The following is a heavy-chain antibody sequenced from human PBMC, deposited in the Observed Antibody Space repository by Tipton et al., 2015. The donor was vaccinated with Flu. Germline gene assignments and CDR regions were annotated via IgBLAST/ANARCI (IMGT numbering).Heavy chain of an antibody. Sequence: GSLRLSCAASGFSFSSYEMNWVRQAPGKGLEWVSYISSSGSTIYYADSVKGRFTISRDNAKNSLYLQMNSLRAEDTAIYYCARGGTIAAAVDAFDIWGQGTMVTVSS. CDR3: ARGGTIAAAVDAFDI. J-gene: IGHJ3*02. V-gene: IGHV3-48*03. D-gene: IGHD6-13*01. CDR2: ISSSGSTI. CDR1: GFSFSSYE.